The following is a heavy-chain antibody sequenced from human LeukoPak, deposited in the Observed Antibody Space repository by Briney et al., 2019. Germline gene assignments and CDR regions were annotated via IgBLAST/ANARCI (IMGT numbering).Heavy chain of an antibody. V-gene: IGHV4-31*03. CDR3: ARVVTNSWSLSYSFDY. CDR2: IYYSGGT. CDR1: GGSISSGDYY. Sequence: PSQTLSLTCIVSGGSISSGDYYWSWIRQHPGKGLEWIGYIYYSGGTYYNPSLKSRVTISVDTSKNQFSLKLSSVTAADTAVYFCARVVTNSWSLSYSFDYWGQGTLVTVSS. D-gene: IGHD6-13*01. J-gene: IGHJ4*02.